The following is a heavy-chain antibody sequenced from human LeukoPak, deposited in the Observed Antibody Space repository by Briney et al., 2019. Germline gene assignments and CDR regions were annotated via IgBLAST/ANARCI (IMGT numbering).Heavy chain of an antibody. CDR1: GFTFSNHW. J-gene: IGHJ4*02. Sequence: GGSLRLSCAASGFTFSNHWTSWVRQSPGKGLEWVSSIRSTSSNIYYADSVKGRFTISRDNAKNSLYLQMNSLRAEDTAVYYCARVAGYCDSTSNCYSDYWGQGTLVTVSS. CDR2: IRSTSSNI. V-gene: IGHV3-21*01. D-gene: IGHD2-2*01. CDR3: ARVAGYCDSTSNCYSDY.